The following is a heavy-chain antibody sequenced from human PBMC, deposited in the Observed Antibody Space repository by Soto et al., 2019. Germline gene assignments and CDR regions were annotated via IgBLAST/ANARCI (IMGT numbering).Heavy chain of an antibody. CDR2: IDPSDSQT. V-gene: IGHV5-10-1*01. CDR1: GYSFAGYW. Sequence: GESLKISCKGSGYSFAGYWITWVRQKPGKGLEWMGRIDPSDSQTYYSPSFRGHVTISVTKSITTVFLQWSSLRASDTAMYYCARQIYDSDTDPNFQYYFDSWGQGTPVTAPQ. CDR3: ARQIYDSDTDPNFQYYFDS. J-gene: IGHJ4*02. D-gene: IGHD3-22*01.